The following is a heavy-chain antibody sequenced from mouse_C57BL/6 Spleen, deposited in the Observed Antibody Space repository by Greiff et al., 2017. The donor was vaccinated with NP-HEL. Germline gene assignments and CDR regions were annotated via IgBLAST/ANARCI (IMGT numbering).Heavy chain of an antibody. CDR2: ISSGGSYT. D-gene: IGHD1-1*01. Sequence: EVKLQESGGDLVKPGGSLKLSCAASGFTFSSYGMSWVRQTPDKRLEWVATISSGGSYTYYPDSVKGRFTISRDNSTNTLYLQMSSLKAEDTAMYDWEGQTTVADLEVWGKGTTVTVSS. CDR1: GFTFSSYG. CDR3: EGQTTVADLEV. V-gene: IGHV5-6*01. J-gene: IGHJ1*03.